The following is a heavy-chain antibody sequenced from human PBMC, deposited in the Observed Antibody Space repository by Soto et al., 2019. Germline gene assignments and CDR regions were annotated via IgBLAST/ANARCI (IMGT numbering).Heavy chain of an antibody. CDR2: TSSDGSTK. J-gene: IGHJ4*02. D-gene: IGHD2-21*02. CDR3: AREVVTTQWYFDN. CDR1: GFTFSSYS. V-gene: IGHV3-30-3*01. Sequence: QVQLVESVGGVVQPGGSLRLSCTTSGFTFSSYSMHWFRQAPGTGLERVAVTSSDGSTKFYADSVRGRFTNSRDNSKNTLYLQMNSLRGEDTAMYYCAREVVTTQWYFDNWGQGILVTVSS.